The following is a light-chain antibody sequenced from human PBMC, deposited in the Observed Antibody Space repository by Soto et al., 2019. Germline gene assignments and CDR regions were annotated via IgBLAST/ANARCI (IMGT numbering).Light chain of an antibody. Sequence: VVLTQSPATLSLSPGERATLSCRASQSVGTYLAWYQQKPGQAPGLLIYGASNRATGIPARFSGSGSGTDFTLTISSLEPEDFALYYCQQRDKWPFTFGQGTRLEIK. J-gene: IGKJ5*01. V-gene: IGKV3-11*01. CDR2: GAS. CDR3: QQRDKWPFT. CDR1: QSVGTY.